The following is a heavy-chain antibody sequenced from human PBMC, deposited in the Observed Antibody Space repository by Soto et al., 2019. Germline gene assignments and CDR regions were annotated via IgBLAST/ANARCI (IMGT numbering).Heavy chain of an antibody. V-gene: IGHV4-4*02. CDR3: ANSEGKKTLDHFDY. J-gene: IGHJ4*02. D-gene: IGHD1-1*01. Sequence: QVQLQESGPRLVKPSGTLSLTCAVSGGSIISDNWWSWVRQPPGKGLEWIGEIFHSGDTNYNPSLKSRVTISVDKSNNQFSLRLTSVTAADTAVYFCANSEGKKTLDHFDYWGQGTLVTVSS. CDR2: IFHSGDT. CDR1: GGSIISDNW.